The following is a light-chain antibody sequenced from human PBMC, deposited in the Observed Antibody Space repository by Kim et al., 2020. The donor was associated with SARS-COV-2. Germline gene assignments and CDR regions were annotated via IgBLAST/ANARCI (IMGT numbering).Light chain of an antibody. CDR3: QQRDNWPIT. J-gene: IGKJ5*01. CDR2: DTS. CDR1: QNIKIY. Sequence: LSPGESATLSCRASQNIKIYLGWYQQKPGQAPRLLIYDTSNRATGIPARFSGSGSGTDFTLTISSLEPEDFAVYYCQQRDNWPITFGQGTRLEIK. V-gene: IGKV3-11*01.